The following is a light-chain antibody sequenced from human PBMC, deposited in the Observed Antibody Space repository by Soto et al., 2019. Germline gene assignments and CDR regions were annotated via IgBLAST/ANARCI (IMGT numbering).Light chain of an antibody. CDR3: QQDSTWPPRT. J-gene: IGKJ4*01. V-gene: IGKV3-11*01. CDR1: QSVSSY. CDR2: DAS. Sequence: EIVLTQSPATLSLSPGERATLSCRASQSVSSYLAWYQQKPGQAPRLLIYDASNRATGIPARFSGSGSGTDFALAIRIIEPEDFAVYYCQQDSTWPPRTFGGGIKVEIK.